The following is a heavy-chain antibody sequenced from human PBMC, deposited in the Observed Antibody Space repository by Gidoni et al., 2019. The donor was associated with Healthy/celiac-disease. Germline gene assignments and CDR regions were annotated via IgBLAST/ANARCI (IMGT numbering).Heavy chain of an antibody. CDR3: ARVQDSSGWEGRFDY. D-gene: IGHD6-19*01. V-gene: IGHV3-21*01. CDR2: ISSSSSYI. Sequence: EVQLVESGGGLVKPGGSLRLSCAASGVPVSSYSMTWVRQAPGKGLVWVSSISSSSSYIYSADSVKGRFTISRDNAKNSLYLQMTSLRAEDTAVYYCARVQDSSGWEGRFDYWGQGTLFTVSS. J-gene: IGHJ4*02. CDR1: GVPVSSYS.